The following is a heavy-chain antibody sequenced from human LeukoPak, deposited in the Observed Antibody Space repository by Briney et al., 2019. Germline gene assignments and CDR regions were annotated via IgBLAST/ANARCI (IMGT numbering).Heavy chain of an antibody. D-gene: IGHD5-24*01. CDR1: GFTFDDYA. CDR2: IYYSGST. V-gene: IGHV4-59*01. J-gene: IGHJ6*03. CDR3: ARGRGLQPLVFYYMDV. Sequence: LRLSCAASGFTFDDYAMHWVRQAPGKGLEWIGNIYYSGSTNYNPSLKSRVTVSVDTSKNQFSLKLTSVTAADTAVYYCARGRGLQPLVFYYMDVWGKGTTVTISS.